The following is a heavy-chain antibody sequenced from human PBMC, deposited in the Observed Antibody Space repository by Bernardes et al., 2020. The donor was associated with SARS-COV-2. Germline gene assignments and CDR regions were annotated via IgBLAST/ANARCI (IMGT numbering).Heavy chain of an antibody. Sequence: SETLSLTRHVSGYPISSGYYWAWIRQPPGKGLEWSGSVYHDGRINYSPSLRSRVTISVDTSKSQFSLRLNSVTAADTAVYYCALVVPAALPRAEYFQYWSPGILVTVSS. D-gene: IGHD2-2*02. CDR1: GYPISSGYY. CDR3: ALVVPAALPRAEYFQY. V-gene: IGHV4-38-2*01. CDR2: VYHDGRI. J-gene: IGHJ1*01.